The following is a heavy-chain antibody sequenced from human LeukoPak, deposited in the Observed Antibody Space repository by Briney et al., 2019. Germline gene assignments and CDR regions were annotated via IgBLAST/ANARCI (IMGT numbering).Heavy chain of an antibody. Sequence: ASVKVSCKASGYTFTSYGISWVRQAPGQGLEWMGWISAYNGNTNYAQKLQGRVTMTTDTSTSTAYMELRSLSSDDTAVYYCAITVTGYYFDYWGQGTLVTVSS. CDR1: GYTFTSYG. CDR2: ISAYNGNT. V-gene: IGHV1-18*01. CDR3: AITVTGYYFDY. J-gene: IGHJ4*02. D-gene: IGHD4-17*01.